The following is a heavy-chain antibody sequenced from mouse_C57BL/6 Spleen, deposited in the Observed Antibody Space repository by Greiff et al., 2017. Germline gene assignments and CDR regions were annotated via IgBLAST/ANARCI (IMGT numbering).Heavy chain of an antibody. Sequence: EVQLQQSGPVLVKPGASVKMSCKASGYTFTDYYMNWVKQSHGKSLEWIGVINPYNGGTSYNQKFKGKATLTVDKSSSTAYMELNSLTSEDSAVYYCARSLTGHFDYWGQGTTLTVSS. CDR1: GYTFTDYY. CDR2: INPYNGGT. J-gene: IGHJ2*01. V-gene: IGHV1-19*01. D-gene: IGHD4-1*01. CDR3: ARSLTGHFDY.